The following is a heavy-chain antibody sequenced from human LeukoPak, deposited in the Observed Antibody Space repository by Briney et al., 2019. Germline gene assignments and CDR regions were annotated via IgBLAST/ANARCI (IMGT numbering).Heavy chain of an antibody. CDR1: GGSISSYY. J-gene: IGHJ5*02. Sequence: PSETLSLTCTVSGGSISSYYWSWIRQPPGKGLEGIGYIYYSGSTNYNPSLKSRVTISVDTSKNQFSLKLSSVTAADTAVYYCARDDYDSSAYSEAAWFDPWGQGTLVTVSS. CDR3: ARDDYDSSAYSEAAWFDP. D-gene: IGHD3-22*01. V-gene: IGHV4-59*12. CDR2: IYYSGST.